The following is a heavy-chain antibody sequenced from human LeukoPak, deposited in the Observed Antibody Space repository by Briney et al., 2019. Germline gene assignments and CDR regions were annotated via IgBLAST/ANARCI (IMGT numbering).Heavy chain of an antibody. V-gene: IGHV3-53*01. J-gene: IGHJ3*02. CDR1: GFSVRSNY. CDR2: IFSGDIT. D-gene: IGHD1-26*01. Sequence: PGGSLRLSCAASGFSVRSNYMTWVRQAPGKGLNWVSVIFSGDITYYAASVKGRFSISRDNSKNTVYLQMNSLRAEDTALYYCARELREHGVFDIWGQGTMVTVSS. CDR3: ARELREHGVFDI.